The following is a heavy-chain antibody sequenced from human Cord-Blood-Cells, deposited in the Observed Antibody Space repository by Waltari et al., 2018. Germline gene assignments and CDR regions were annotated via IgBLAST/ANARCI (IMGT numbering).Heavy chain of an antibody. CDR3: ARVPRLTGGAFDI. CDR2: ISSSSSTI. Sequence: EMQLVESGGGLVQPGGSLRLSCAASGFTFSSYSMNWVRQAPGKGLEWVSYISSSSSTIYYADSVKGRFTISRDNAKNSLYLQMNSLRAEDTAVYYWARVPRLTGGAFDIWGQGTMVTVSS. J-gene: IGHJ3*02. D-gene: IGHD1-20*01. V-gene: IGHV3-48*01. CDR1: GFTFSSYS.